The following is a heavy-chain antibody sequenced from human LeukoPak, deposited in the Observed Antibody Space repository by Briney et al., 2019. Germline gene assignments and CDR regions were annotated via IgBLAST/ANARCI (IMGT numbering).Heavy chain of an antibody. V-gene: IGHV3-53*01. D-gene: IGHD5-12*01. CDR1: GFTVSSNY. Sequence: PGGSLRLSCAASGFTVSSNYMSWVRQAPGKGLEWVSVIYSGGSTNYADSVRGRFTISRDNSRNTLYLQMNSLRDEDTAVYYCARGRYEISAAMDVWAKGPRSPSP. J-gene: IGHJ6*02. CDR3: ARGRYEISAAMDV. CDR2: IYSGGST.